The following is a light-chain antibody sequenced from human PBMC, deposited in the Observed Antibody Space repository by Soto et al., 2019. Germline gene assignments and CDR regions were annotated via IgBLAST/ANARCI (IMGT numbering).Light chain of an antibody. CDR1: QGISSY. CDR2: AAS. CDR3: QKYDSAPSLT. V-gene: IGKV1-27*01. J-gene: IGKJ4*01. Sequence: DIQMTQSPSSLSASVGDRVTVTCRASQGISSYLAWYQQKPGKVPKLLIYAASTLQPGVPSRFSGSGSGTDFTLTISSLQPEDVATYYCQKYDSAPSLTFGGGTNVEIK.